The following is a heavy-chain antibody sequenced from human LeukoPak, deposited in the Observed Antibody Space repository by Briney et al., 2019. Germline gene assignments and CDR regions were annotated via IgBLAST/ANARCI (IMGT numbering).Heavy chain of an antibody. CDR1: GYTFTVHY. J-gene: IGHJ6*03. D-gene: IGHD1-1*01. CDR3: ARLDRNYYYLDV. CDR2: INPTTGAA. V-gene: IGHV1-2*06. Sequence: VASVNVSCKTSGYTFTVHYMNWVRQAPGQGLEWMGRINPTTGAANYAQKFQGRITVTRDTSINTAYMELSSLTSDDTAVYYCARLDRNYYYLDVWGQGTTVTVSS.